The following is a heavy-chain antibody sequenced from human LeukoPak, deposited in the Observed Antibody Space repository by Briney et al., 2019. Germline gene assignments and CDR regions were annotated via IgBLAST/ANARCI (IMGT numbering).Heavy chain of an antibody. CDR1: GGTFSSYT. Sequence: SVKVSCKASGGTFSSYTISWVRQAPGQGLEWMGRIIPVLGVANYAQKFQGRVTITADKSTSTAYMELSSLRTEDTAVSYYAGAPTGDPLLDYWGQGTLVTVSS. V-gene: IGHV1-69*02. CDR3: AGAPTGDPLLDY. J-gene: IGHJ4*02. CDR2: IIPVLGVA.